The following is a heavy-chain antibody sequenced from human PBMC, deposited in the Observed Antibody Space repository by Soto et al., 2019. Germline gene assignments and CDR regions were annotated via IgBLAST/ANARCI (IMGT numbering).Heavy chain of an antibody. CDR1: GGSFSGYY. CDR3: AAAIWFGRCCYMDV. V-gene: IGHV4-34*01. D-gene: IGHD3-10*01. J-gene: IGHJ6*03. Sequence: PSETLSLTCAVYGGSFSGYYWSWIRQPPGKGLEWIGEINHSGSTNYNPSLKSRVTISVDTSKNQFSLKLSSVTAADTAVYYCAAAIWFGRCCYMDVWGKGTTVTVSS. CDR2: INHSGST.